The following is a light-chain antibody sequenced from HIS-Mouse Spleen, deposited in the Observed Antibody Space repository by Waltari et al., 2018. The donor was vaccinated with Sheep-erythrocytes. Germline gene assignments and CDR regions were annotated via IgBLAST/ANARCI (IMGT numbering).Light chain of an antibody. CDR3: CSYAGSYNHV. CDR2: DVS. Sequence: QSALTQPRSVSGSPGQSVTISCTGTSSDVGGYNYVSWYQQHPGKAPKLMIYDVSKRPAEVPDRFSGSKSGNTASLTISGLQAEDKADYYCCSYAGSYNHVFATGTKVTVL. V-gene: IGLV2-11*01. J-gene: IGLJ1*01. CDR1: SSDVGGYNY.